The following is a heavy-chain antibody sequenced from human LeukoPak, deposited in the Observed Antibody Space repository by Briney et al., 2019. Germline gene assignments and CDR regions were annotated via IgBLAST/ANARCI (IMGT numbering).Heavy chain of an antibody. D-gene: IGHD2-2*02. Sequence: GASVKVSCKASGYTFTGYYIHWVRQAPGQGLEWMGWINPNSGDTNYAQKSQGRVTMTRDTSISTAYMEVSRLTSDDTAVYFCARRVPAGIGAFDIWGQGTMVTVSS. CDR2: INPNSGDT. J-gene: IGHJ3*02. CDR3: ARRVPAGIGAFDI. CDR1: GYTFTGYY. V-gene: IGHV1-2*02.